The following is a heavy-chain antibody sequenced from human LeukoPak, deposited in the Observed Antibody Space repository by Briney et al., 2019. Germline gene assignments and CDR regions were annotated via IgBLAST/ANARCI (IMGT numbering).Heavy chain of an antibody. J-gene: IGHJ6*02. CDR2: MNEDGSER. Sequence: GGSLRLSCAASGSTFSKSGMGWVRQAPGKGLEWVANMNEDGSERDYVDSVKGRFTISRDNARKSLYLQMSSLRAEDTAVYYCATYTHWVAGDVWGQGTTVTVSS. V-gene: IGHV3-7*01. CDR3: ATYTHWVAGDV. CDR1: GSTFSKSG. D-gene: IGHD3-16*01.